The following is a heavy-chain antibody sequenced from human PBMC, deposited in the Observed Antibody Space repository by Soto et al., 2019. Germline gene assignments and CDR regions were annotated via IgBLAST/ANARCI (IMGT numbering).Heavy chain of an antibody. J-gene: IGHJ4*02. CDR1: GYTFTSYA. Sequence: ASVRVSCKASGYTFTSYAIHGVRPAPGQRLEWMGWINAGTGNKEYLQKFQERVTITRDTSAITVYMELSSLRSEDTVMYYCARDLGNFRWEQLPGAADYWAQGPLVTVSS. CDR2: INAGTGNK. D-gene: IGHD7-27*01. CDR3: ARDLGNFRWEQLPGAADY. V-gene: IGHV1-3*01.